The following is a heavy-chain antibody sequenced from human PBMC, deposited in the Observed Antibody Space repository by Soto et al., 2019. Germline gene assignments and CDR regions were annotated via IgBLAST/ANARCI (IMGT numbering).Heavy chain of an antibody. V-gene: IGHV3-33*01. CDR3: ARDDEYSGNGMDV. CDR2: ILNDGSNR. CDR1: GFTFSNYG. Sequence: QVQLVESGGGVVQPGRSLRLSCAASGFTFSNYGMHWVRQAPGQGLEWVAVILNDGSNRYHADSVKDRFTISSDNSKNMLYLQMNSLRAEDTAVYYCARDDEYSGNGMDVWGQGTTVTVS. D-gene: IGHD3-10*01. J-gene: IGHJ6*02.